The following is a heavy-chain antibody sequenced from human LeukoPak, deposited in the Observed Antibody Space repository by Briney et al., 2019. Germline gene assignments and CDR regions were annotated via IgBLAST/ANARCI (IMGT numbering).Heavy chain of an antibody. V-gene: IGHV3-48*01. CDR2: ISSSSSTI. CDR3: ARVQRGYSYGYVHY. CDR1: GFTFSSYS. Sequence: GGSLRLYCAASGFTFSSYSMNWVRQAPGKGLEWVSYISSSSSTIYYADSVKGRFTISRDNAKNSLYLQMNSLRAEDTAVYYCARVQRGYSYGYVHYWGQGTLVTVSS. D-gene: IGHD5-18*01. J-gene: IGHJ4*02.